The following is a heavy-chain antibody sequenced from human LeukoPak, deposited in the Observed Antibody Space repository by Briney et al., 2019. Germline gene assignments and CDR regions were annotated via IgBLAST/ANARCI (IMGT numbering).Heavy chain of an antibody. D-gene: IGHD2-21*01. CDR2: IYYSGST. V-gene: IGHV4-59*11. Sequence: KSSETLSLTCTVSGESISGLYWTWIRQPPGKGLEWIGYIYYSGSTNYNPSLKSRVTISVDTSKNQFSLKLSSVTAADTAVYYCARGVVIAPQTFDYWGQGTLVTVSS. CDR3: ARGVVIAPQTFDY. CDR1: GESISGLY. J-gene: IGHJ4*02.